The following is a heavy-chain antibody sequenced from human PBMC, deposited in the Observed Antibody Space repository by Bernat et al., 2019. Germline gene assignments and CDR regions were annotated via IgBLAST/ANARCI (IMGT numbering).Heavy chain of an antibody. CDR2: ISGSGGST. Sequence: EVQLLESGGGVVQPGGSPRLSCAASGFTFSSYAMSWVRQAPGKGLEWVSAISGSGGSTYYADSVKDRFTISRDISKNTLYLQMNSLRAEDTAVYYCAKSYDSGSYLPFDYWGQGTLVTVSS. CDR3: AKSYDSGSYLPFDY. J-gene: IGHJ4*02. D-gene: IGHD3-10*01. CDR1: GFTFSSYA. V-gene: IGHV3-23*01.